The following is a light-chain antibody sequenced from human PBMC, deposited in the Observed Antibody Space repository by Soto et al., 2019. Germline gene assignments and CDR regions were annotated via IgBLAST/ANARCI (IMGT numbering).Light chain of an antibody. CDR2: KAS. V-gene: IGKV1-5*03. CDR3: QQYYSRVT. J-gene: IGKJ1*01. Sequence: DIQMTQSPSTLSASVGDRVTITCRANQSIGSWLAWYQRRPGKAPRLLISKASSLESGVPSRFSGGGFGTEFTLTISSLQPDDFATYYCQQYYSRVTFGQGTTVEIK. CDR1: QSIGSW.